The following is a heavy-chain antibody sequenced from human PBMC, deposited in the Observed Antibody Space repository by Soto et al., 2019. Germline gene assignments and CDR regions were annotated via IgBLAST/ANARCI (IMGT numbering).Heavy chain of an antibody. CDR3: ASLVVMVYAIPSDGMDV. CDR2: ISAYNGNT. CDR1: GYTFTSYG. Sequence: ASVKVSCKASGYTFTSYGISWVRQAPGQGLEWMGWISAYNGNTNYAQKLQGRVTMTADESTSTAYMELSSLRSEDTAVYYCASLVVMVYAIPSDGMDVWGQGTTVTVSS. D-gene: IGHD2-8*01. V-gene: IGHV1-18*01. J-gene: IGHJ6*02.